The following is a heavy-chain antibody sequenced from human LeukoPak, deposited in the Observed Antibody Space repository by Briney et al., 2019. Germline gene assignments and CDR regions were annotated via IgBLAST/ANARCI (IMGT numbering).Heavy chain of an antibody. CDR1: GYTFTSYY. CDR3: ASTYCSSTSCYPLGFDY. CDR2: MNPNSGNT. Sequence: GASVKVSCKASGYTFTSYYMHWVRQATGQGLEWMGWMNPNSGNTGYAEKFQGRVTMTRNTSISTAYMELSSLRSEDTAVYYCASTYCSSTSCYPLGFDYWGQGTLVTVSS. D-gene: IGHD2-2*01. V-gene: IGHV1-8*02. J-gene: IGHJ4*02.